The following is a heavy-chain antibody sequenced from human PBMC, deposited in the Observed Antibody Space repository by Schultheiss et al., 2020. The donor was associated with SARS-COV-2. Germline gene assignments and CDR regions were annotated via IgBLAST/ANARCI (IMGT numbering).Heavy chain of an antibody. CDR1: GGSFSGYY. Sequence: SETLSLTCAVYGGSFSGYYWSWIRQPPGKGLEWIGEINHSGSTNYNPSLKSRVTMSVDTSKNQFSLKLSSVTAADTAVYYCARDHFGQIPPLNWFDPWGQGTLVTVSS. J-gene: IGHJ5*02. CDR2: INHSGST. V-gene: IGHV4-34*01. CDR3: ARDHFGQIPPLNWFDP. D-gene: IGHD3-16*01.